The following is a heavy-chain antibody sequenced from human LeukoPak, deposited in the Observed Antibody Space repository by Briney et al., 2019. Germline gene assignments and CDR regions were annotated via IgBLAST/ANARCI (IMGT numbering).Heavy chain of an antibody. J-gene: IGHJ4*02. Sequence: GGSLSLSCAASGFTFSSYGMHWVRQAPGKGLEWVAVIWYDGSNKYYADSVKGRFTISRDNSKNTLYLQMNSLRAEDTAVYYCARDRDSSGWYYFDYWGQGTLVTVSS. D-gene: IGHD6-19*01. CDR2: IWYDGSNK. V-gene: IGHV3-33*01. CDR1: GFTFSSYG. CDR3: ARDRDSSGWYYFDY.